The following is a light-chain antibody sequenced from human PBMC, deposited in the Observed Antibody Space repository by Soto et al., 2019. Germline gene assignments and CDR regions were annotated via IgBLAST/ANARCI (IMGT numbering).Light chain of an antibody. CDR3: QQVDSYPRT. Sequence: EIVLTQSPDTLSLPPGERATLSCRASQSVGTFLAWYQQKPGQAPRLLIFDASNRATGIPARFSGSGSGTDFTLTISSLEPEDFATYYCQQVDSYPRTFGPGTTVEI. CDR1: QSVGTF. V-gene: IGKV3-11*01. J-gene: IGKJ3*01. CDR2: DAS.